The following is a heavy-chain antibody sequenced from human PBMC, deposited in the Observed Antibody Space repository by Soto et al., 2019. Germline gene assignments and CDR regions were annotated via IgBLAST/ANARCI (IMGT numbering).Heavy chain of an antibody. CDR3: AGGDLWVGGLIAEFPPFDY. CDR2: IYYSGST. Sequence: SETLSLTCTVSGGSISSGGYYWSWIRQHPGKGLEWIGYIYYSGSTYYNPSLKSRVTISVDTSKNQFSLKLSSVTAADTAVYYCAGGDLWVGGLIAEFPPFDYWGQGTLVTVSS. V-gene: IGHV4-31*03. CDR1: GGSISSGGYY. J-gene: IGHJ4*02. D-gene: IGHD6-13*01.